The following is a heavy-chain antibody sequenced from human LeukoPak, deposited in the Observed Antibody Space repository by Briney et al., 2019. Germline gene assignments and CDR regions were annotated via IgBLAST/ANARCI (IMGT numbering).Heavy chain of an antibody. V-gene: IGHV3-23*01. CDR3: ARYCTSTSCAFEY. CDR1: GFTFTSYS. CDR2: ISGGGGST. Sequence: GGSLRLSCAASGFTFTSYSMNWVRQAPGKGLEWVSTISGGGGSTYYADSVKGRFTISRDNSKNTLYLQVNSLRAEDTAIYYCARYCTSTSCAFEYWGQGTLVTVSS. J-gene: IGHJ4*02. D-gene: IGHD2-2*01.